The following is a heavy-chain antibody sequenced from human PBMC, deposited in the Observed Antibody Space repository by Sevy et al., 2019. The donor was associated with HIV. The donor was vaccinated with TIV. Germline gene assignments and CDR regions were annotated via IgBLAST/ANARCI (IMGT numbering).Heavy chain of an antibody. CDR3: ERGVVVTAITEYDY. CDR2: INHSGST. J-gene: IGHJ4*02. CDR1: GGSFSGYY. D-gene: IGHD2-21*02. Sequence: SETLSLTCAVYGGSFSGYYWSWIRQPPGKGLEWIGEINHSGSTNYNPSLKSRVTISVDTSKNQFSLKLSSVTAADTAVYYCERGVVVTAITEYDYWGQGTLVTVSS. V-gene: IGHV4-34*01.